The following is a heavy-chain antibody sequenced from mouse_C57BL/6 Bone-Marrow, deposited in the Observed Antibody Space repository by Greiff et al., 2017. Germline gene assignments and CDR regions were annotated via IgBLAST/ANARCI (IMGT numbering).Heavy chain of an antibody. CDR2: IDPANGNT. V-gene: IGHV14-3*01. CDR1: GFNIKNTY. Sequence: EVQRVESVAEPVRPGASVKLSCPASGFNIKNTYMHWVKPRPEQGLEWIGRIDPANGNTTYAPKFQGKAAITADTSSNTAYLQLSSRTSEDTAIYYCARPLFITTRGFDYWGQGTTLTVSS. D-gene: IGHD1-1*01. J-gene: IGHJ2*01. CDR3: ARPLFITTRGFDY.